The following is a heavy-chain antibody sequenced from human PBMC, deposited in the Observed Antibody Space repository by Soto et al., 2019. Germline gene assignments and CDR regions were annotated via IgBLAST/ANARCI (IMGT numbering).Heavy chain of an antibody. D-gene: IGHD3-10*01. V-gene: IGHV3-30*18. J-gene: IGHJ6*02. CDR2: ISYDGSNK. CDR1: GFTFSSYG. CDR3: AKDQLRGVRGVITYYYGMDV. Sequence: QVQLVESGGGVVQPGRSLRLSCAASGFTFSSYGMHWVRQAPGKGLEWVAVISYDGSNKYYADSVKGRFTISRDNSKSSLYLQMTSMRAEDTAVYYCAKDQLRGVRGVITYYYGMDVWGQGTTVTVSS.